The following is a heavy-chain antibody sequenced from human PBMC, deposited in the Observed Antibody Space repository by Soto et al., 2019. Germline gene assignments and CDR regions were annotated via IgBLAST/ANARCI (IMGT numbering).Heavy chain of an antibody. CDR2: IIPILDIP. CDR1: GGTFSRYT. CDR3: AGHLNGGPVPGTSPPGGDNYGWDV. Sequence: QVQLVQSGAEVKKPGSSVKVSCKASGGTFSRYTFTWVRQAPGQGLEWMGRIIPILDIPTYAQNLQGRVTINEDTATSKEYKDLSSLTSDNTAGKYCAGHLNGGPVPGTSPPGGDNYGWDVWGQGTTVTVSS. J-gene: IGHJ6*02. V-gene: IGHV1-69*02. D-gene: IGHD3-16*01.